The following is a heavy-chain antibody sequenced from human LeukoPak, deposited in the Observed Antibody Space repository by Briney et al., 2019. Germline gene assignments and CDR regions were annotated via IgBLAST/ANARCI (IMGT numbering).Heavy chain of an antibody. CDR1: GFIFSIYW. CDR3: ATVGLNYGLVY. Sequence: GGSLRLSCGAPGFIFSIYWMTWVRQAPGKGLEWVAHIKEDGSEEYYVDSVKGRFTISRDNAKNSLYLQMNSLRAEDTAVYYCATVGLNYGLVYWGQGNLVTVSS. CDR2: IKEDGSEE. D-gene: IGHD3-10*01. J-gene: IGHJ4*02. V-gene: IGHV3-7*01.